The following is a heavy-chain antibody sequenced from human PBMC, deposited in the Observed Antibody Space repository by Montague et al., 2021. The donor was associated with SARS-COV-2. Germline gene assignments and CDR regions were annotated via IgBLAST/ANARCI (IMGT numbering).Heavy chain of an antibody. CDR3: ARATSVRGAGSWFDP. V-gene: IGHV4-59*11. CDR2: INYVGGS. Sequence: SETLSLTCTVSGGSISSHFWSWIRQPPGKGLEWIAYINYVGGSNYNPSLKSRVNVSVETSKNQFSLKLTSLIATDTAVYYCARATSVRGAGSWFDPWGQGILVSVSS. D-gene: IGHD3-10*02. J-gene: IGHJ5*02. CDR1: GGSISSHF.